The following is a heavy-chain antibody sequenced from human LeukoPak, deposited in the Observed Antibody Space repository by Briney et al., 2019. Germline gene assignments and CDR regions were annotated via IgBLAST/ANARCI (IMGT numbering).Heavy chain of an antibody. J-gene: IGHJ4*02. Sequence: QPGGSLRLSCAASGXTVSRNYMTWVRQAPGKGLEWVSVIYSGGSTYYADSVKGRFTISRDNSKNTLYLQMNSLRAEDTAVYYCAGTIVGKWAIDYWGQGTLVTVSS. CDR3: AGTIVGKWAIDY. CDR2: IYSGGST. D-gene: IGHD3-22*01. V-gene: IGHV3-53*01. CDR1: GXTVSRNY.